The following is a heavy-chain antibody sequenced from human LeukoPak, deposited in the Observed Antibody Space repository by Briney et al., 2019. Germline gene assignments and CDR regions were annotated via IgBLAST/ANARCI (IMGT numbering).Heavy chain of an antibody. Sequence: NPGGSLRLSCAASGFTFSSYSMNWVRQAPGKGLEWVSSISSSSSYIYYADSVKGRFTISRDNAKNSLYLQMNSLRAEDTAVYYCASQYNWNDAPFDYWGQGTLVTVSS. D-gene: IGHD1-1*01. CDR2: ISSSSSYI. J-gene: IGHJ4*02. CDR1: GFTFSSYS. V-gene: IGHV3-21*01. CDR3: ASQYNWNDAPFDY.